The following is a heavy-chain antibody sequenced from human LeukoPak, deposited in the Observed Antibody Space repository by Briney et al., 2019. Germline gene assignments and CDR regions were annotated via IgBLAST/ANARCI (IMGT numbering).Heavy chain of an antibody. CDR3: GRDRLGYYGSGSYDY. CDR1: GGSISRGGSY. J-gene: IGHJ4*02. Sequence: SQTLSLTCTVSGGSISRGGSYWSWIRQHPGKGLEWIGYIYYSGSTYYNTSLKSRVTISVDTSKNQFSLKLSSVTAADTVVYYCGRDRLGYYGSGSYDYWGQGTLVTVSS. V-gene: IGHV4-31*03. CDR2: IYYSGST. D-gene: IGHD3-10*01.